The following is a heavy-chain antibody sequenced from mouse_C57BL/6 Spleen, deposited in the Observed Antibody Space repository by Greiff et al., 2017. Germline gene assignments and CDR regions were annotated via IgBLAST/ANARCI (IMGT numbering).Heavy chain of an antibody. CDR3: ARSGLYYGSSYVWLAY. J-gene: IGHJ3*01. D-gene: IGHD1-1*01. V-gene: IGHV1-18*01. CDR2: INPNNGGT. CDR1: GYTFTDYN. Sequence: EVQLQQSGPELVKPGASVKIPCKASGYTFTDYNMDWVKQSHGKSLEWIGDINPNNGGTIYNQKFKGKATLTVDKSSSTAYMELHSLTSEDTAVYYGARSGLYYGSSYVWLAYWGQGTLVTVSA.